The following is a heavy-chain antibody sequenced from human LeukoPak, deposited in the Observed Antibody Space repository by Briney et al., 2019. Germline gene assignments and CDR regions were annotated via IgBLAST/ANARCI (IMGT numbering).Heavy chain of an antibody. D-gene: IGHD3-10*01. Sequence: GGSLRLSCVASGFTFSDYYMSWLRQAPGKGLEWVSYISNSVTTIYYADSVKGRFTISRDNSKNTLYLQMNSLRAEDTAVYYCAKDGITYNWFDPWGQGTLVTVSS. CDR2: ISNSVTTI. CDR1: GFTFSDYY. CDR3: AKDGITYNWFDP. V-gene: IGHV3-11*01. J-gene: IGHJ5*02.